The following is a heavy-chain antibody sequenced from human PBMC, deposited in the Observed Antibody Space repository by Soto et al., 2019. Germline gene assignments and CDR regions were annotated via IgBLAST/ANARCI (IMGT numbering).Heavy chain of an antibody. CDR2: VSYRGST. V-gene: IGHV4-59*01. J-gene: IGHJ5*02. D-gene: IGHD3-22*01. CDR1: AGSITTSY. CDR3: ASSGIVGREVNTWFDP. Sequence: ETLSLTCTVSAGSITTSYWSWIRQPLGKALEWIGYVSYRGSTNYNPSLKSRLTISIDTSKSQISLKLTSMTTADTAVYYCASSGIVGREVNTWFDPWGQGTLVTVPQ.